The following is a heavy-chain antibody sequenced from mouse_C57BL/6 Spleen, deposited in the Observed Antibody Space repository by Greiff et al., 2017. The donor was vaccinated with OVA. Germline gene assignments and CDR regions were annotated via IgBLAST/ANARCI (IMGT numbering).Heavy chain of an antibody. J-gene: IGHJ2*01. CDR1: GFTFSDYY. CDR3: AREGLYYFDY. V-gene: IGHV5-16*01. Sequence: EVMLVESEGGLVQPGSSMTLSCTASGFTFSDYYMAWVRQVPEKGLEWVANINYDGSSTYYLDSLKSRFIISRDNAKNILYLQMSSLKSEDTATYYCAREGLYYFDYWGQGTTLTVSS. CDR2: INYDGSST.